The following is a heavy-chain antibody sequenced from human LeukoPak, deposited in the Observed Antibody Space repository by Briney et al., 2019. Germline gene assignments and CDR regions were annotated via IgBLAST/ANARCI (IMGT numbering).Heavy chain of an antibody. J-gene: IGHJ4*02. Sequence: APVKVSCKASGYTFTNFYIHWVRQAPGQGLEWMGIINPSGGSTRNARKFQGRVTMTRDSSTSTVSMELSSLRSEDTAVYYCATDKYSGSPSTAFAYWGQGTLVTVSS. CDR1: GYTFTNFY. D-gene: IGHD1-26*01. CDR3: ATDKYSGSPSTAFAY. CDR2: INPSGGST. V-gene: IGHV1-46*01.